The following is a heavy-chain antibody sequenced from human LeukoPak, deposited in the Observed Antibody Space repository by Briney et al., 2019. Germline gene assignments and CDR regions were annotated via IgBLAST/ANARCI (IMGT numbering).Heavy chain of an antibody. CDR2: ISGGGDIT. J-gene: IGHJ4*02. Sequence: GGSLRLSCAASGFNFANHAMSWVRQTAGKGLEWVSAISGGGDITYYADSVKGRFTISRDNSKDTLFLQMHSLRPGDTAVYYCAKEDPAGDPIDYWGQGTLVTVSS. CDR3: AKEDPAGDPIDY. D-gene: IGHD4-17*01. V-gene: IGHV3-23*01. CDR1: GFNFANHA.